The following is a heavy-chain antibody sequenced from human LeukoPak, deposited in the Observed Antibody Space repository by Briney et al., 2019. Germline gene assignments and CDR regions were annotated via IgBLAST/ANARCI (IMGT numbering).Heavy chain of an antibody. CDR1: GFTFSSYG. J-gene: IGHJ4*02. V-gene: IGHV3-33*01. D-gene: IGHD1-14*01. CDR3: ARDRRYLDH. CDR2: IWYDGSNK. Sequence: GGSLRLSCAASGFTFSSYGMHWVRQAPGKGLEWVAVIWYDGSNKYYADSVKGRFTISRDNSKNTLYLQMSSLRAEDTAVYYCARDRRYLDHWGQGTLVTVSS.